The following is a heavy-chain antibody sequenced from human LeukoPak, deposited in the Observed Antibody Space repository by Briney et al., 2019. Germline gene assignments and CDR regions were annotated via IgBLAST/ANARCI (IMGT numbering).Heavy chain of an antibody. V-gene: IGHV3-21*04. CDR3: ARAGLGYCSSTSCYRVSWPETRYYYYMDV. CDR2: ISSSSSYI. Sequence: GGSLRLSCAASGFTFSSYSMNWVRQAPGKGLEWVSSISSSSSYIHYADSVKGRFTISRDNAKNSLYLQMNSLRAEDTALYHCARAGLGYCSSTSCYRVSWPETRYYYYMDVWGKGTTVTVSS. CDR1: GFTFSSYS. J-gene: IGHJ6*03. D-gene: IGHD2-2*02.